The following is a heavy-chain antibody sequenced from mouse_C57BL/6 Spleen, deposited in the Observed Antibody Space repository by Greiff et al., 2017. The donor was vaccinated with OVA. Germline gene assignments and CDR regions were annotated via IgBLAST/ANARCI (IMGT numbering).Heavy chain of an antibody. CDR2: ISDGGSYT. CDR1: GFTFSSYA. J-gene: IGHJ2*01. Sequence: EVKLVESGGGLVKPGGSLKLSCAASGFTFSSYAMSWVRQTPEKRLEWVATISDGGSYTYYPDNVKGRFTISRDNAKNNLYLQMSHLKSEDTAMYYCARDPAYYSNERYCDYWGQGTTLTVSS. D-gene: IGHD2-5*01. CDR3: ARDPAYYSNERYCDY. V-gene: IGHV5-4*01.